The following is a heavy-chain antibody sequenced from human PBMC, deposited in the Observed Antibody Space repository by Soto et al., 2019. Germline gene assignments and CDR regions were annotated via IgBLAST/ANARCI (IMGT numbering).Heavy chain of an antibody. CDR1: GFTFSSYA. V-gene: IGHV3-23*01. CDR2: ISGNGDYT. D-gene: IGHD1-1*01. J-gene: IGHJ4*02. Sequence: GGSLRLSCAASGFTFSSYAMSWVRQSPGKGLQWVSVISGNGDYTDYADSVKGRFTISRDNSKNTLYLHMNSLRADDTAVYYCAQPRNGGELSYWGQGTLVTVSS. CDR3: AQPRNGGELSY.